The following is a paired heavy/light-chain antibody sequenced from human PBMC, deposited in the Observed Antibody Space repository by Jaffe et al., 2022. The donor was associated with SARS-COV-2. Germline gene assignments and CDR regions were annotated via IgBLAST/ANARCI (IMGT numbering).Heavy chain of an antibody. CDR1: GYTASSYG. J-gene: IGHJ4*02. D-gene: IGHD2-15*01. Sequence: QVQLVQSGAEVKKPGASVKVSCKASGYTASSYGFSWVRQAPGQGLEWMGWIGAYIGNIKYAEKLQGRVTITSDTSTSTAYMELRSLRSDDTAVYYCARDKPNSGNAGHFDYWGQGTLVTVSS. CDR3: ARDKPNSGNAGHFDY. V-gene: IGHV1-18*01. CDR2: IGAYIGNI.
Light chain of an antibody. J-gene: IGKJ3*01. CDR3: QHRSKWPLT. CDR1: QSISNF. V-gene: IGKV3-11*01. CDR2: DAS. Sequence: EIVLTQSPATLSLSPGETATLSCRASQSISNFLAWYQQKPGQAPRLLIYDASNRATGIPARFSGSGSGTDFTLTISSLDPEDFAVYYCQHRSKWPLTFGPGTKVDIK.